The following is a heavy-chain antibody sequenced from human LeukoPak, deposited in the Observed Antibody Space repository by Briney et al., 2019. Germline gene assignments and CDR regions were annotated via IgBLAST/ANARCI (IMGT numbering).Heavy chain of an antibody. CDR3: ARGHYDILTGYYSFDY. D-gene: IGHD3-9*01. CDR2: INPNSGGT. Sequence: ASVKVSCKASGYTFTVYYMHWVRQAPGQGLEWMGWINPNSGGTNYAQKFQGRVTMTRDTSISTAYMELSRLRSDDTAVYYCARGHYDILTGYYSFDYWGQGTLVTVSS. CDR1: GYTFTVYY. J-gene: IGHJ4*02. V-gene: IGHV1-2*02.